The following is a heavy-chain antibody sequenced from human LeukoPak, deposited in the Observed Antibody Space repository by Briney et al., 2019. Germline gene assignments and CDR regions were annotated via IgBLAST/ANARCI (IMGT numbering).Heavy chain of an antibody. J-gene: IGHJ4*02. D-gene: IGHD2-21*02. Sequence: PGGSLRLSCAPSGFTFTTYWMHWVRQAPGKGLEWVANIKQDGSEKYHVDSVKGRFTISRDNGKNSVYLQMNSLRAEDTAVYYRARDGGHGGDLDYWGQGTLVTVSS. V-gene: IGHV3-7*01. CDR2: IKQDGSEK. CDR1: GFTFTTYW. CDR3: ARDGGHGGDLDY.